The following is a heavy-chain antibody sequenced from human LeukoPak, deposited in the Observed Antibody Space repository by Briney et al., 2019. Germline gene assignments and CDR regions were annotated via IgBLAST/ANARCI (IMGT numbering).Heavy chain of an antibody. J-gene: IGHJ4*02. V-gene: IGHV4-59*01. Sequence: SETLSVTCTVTGDSTSLDYGSWIWQPPEKRRERIVYIFHTGSTPYKPSLKNRVTIPVDTPKNQFSLKLSSVTAADTAVYYCARLGGSGSYYRDYWGQGTLVTVSS. D-gene: IGHD3-10*01. CDR2: IFHTGST. CDR3: ARLGGSGSYYRDY. CDR1: GDSTSLDY.